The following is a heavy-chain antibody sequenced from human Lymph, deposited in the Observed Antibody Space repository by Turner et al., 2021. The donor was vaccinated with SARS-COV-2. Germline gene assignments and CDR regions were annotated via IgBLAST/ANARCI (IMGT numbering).Heavy chain of an antibody. D-gene: IGHD4-17*01. J-gene: IGHJ4*02. CDR1: EFTVSSNY. Sequence: EVPLVESGGGLFQPGGSLRLSCAASEFTVSSNYMSWVRRAPGKGLEWVSIIYSGGSTFYADSVKGRFTISRDNSKNTLYLQMNSLRAEDTAVYYCARLLTYGDYFDYWGQGTLVTVSS. CDR2: IYSGGST. CDR3: ARLLTYGDYFDY. V-gene: IGHV3-53*01.